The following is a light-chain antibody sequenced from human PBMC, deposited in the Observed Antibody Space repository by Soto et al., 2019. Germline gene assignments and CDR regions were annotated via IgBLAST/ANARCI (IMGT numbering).Light chain of an antibody. V-gene: IGKV1-39*01. CDR1: QTINTY. CDR2: SAS. J-gene: IGKJ4*01. CDR3: QQSYSTPLT. Sequence: IEVTQTQTSLSASVGDRVTITCRTSQTINTYLNWYQQEPGKAPKLLIYSASTLQSGVPSRFSGSGSATDFTLTISSLQPEDFATYSCQQSYSTPLTFCG.